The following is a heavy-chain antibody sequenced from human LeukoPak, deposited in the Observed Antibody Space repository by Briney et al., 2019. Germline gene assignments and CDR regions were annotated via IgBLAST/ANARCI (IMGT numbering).Heavy chain of an antibody. J-gene: IGHJ3*01. CDR3: AGGYAFDV. Sequence: SQTLSLTCAISEDSVSNNDGAWHWIRQSPSRGLEWLRRTYYRSQWYNDYARSVMSRISVDPDTSKNQSSLQLRSVTPDDTAVYYCAGGYAFDVRGQGTTVIVSS. V-gene: IGHV6-1*01. CDR2: TYYRSQWYN. CDR1: EDSVSNNDGA.